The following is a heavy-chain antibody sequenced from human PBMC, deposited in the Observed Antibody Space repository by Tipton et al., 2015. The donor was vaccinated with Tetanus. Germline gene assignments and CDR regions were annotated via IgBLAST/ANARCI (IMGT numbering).Heavy chain of an antibody. D-gene: IGHD2-2*01. CDR1: GYSFTSYW. CDR3: ARRRYCSSTSCYRYYGMDV. CDR2: IYPGDSDT. Sequence: QLVQSGAEVKKPGESLKISCKGSGYSFTSYWIGWVRQMPGKGLEWMGIIYPGDSDTRYSPSFQGQVTISADKSISTAYLQWSSLKASDTAMYYCARRRYCSSTSCYRYYGMDVWGQGTTVTVSS. V-gene: IGHV5-51*01. J-gene: IGHJ6*02.